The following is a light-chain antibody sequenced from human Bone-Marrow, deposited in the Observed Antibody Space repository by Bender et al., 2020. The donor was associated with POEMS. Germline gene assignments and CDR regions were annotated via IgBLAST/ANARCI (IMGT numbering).Light chain of an antibody. CDR3: CSYAGNWV. Sequence: QSALTQPASVSGSPGQSITVSCSGSSSDVGGRNYVSWYQVRPGKAPRLMIYEGVKRPSGVSNRFSGSKSGNTASLTISGLQAEDEADYYCCSYAGNWVFGGGTKLTVL. CDR1: SSDVGGRNY. J-gene: IGLJ3*02. CDR2: EGV. V-gene: IGLV2-23*01.